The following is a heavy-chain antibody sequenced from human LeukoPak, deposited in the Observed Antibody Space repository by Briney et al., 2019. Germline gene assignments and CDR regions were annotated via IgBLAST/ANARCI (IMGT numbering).Heavy chain of an antibody. CDR2: INHSGIT. D-gene: IGHD6-13*01. CDR1: GGSFSGYY. Sequence: PSXXLXLTCAVYGGSFSGYYWRWIRQPRGKGREWMGEINHSGITNYNPSLKSPVTISVDTSKNQFSLKLSSLTAADTAVHYCARKARQQLVLFKTDWFDPWGQGTLVTVSS. CDR3: ARKARQQLVLFKTDWFDP. V-gene: IGHV4-34*01. J-gene: IGHJ5*02.